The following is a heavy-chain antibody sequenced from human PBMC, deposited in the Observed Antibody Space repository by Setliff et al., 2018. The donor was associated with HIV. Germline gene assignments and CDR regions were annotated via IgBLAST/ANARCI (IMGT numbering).Heavy chain of an antibody. CDR1: GGSISTGGYY. D-gene: IGHD3-10*01. CDR3: ARASRRGSIPFDY. V-gene: IGHV4-31*03. CDR2: VYNTGGT. Sequence: PSETLSLTCTVSGGSISTGGYYWSWIRQHPGKGLEWIGYVYNTGGTYYNPSLKSRVTISIDTSKNKFSLKLNSVTAADTAVYFCARASRRGSIPFDYWGQGTLVTVSS. J-gene: IGHJ4*02.